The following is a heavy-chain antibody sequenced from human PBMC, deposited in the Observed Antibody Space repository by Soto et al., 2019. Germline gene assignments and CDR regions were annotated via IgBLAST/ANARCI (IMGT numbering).Heavy chain of an antibody. V-gene: IGHV4-30-4*01. CDR1: GGSISSGDYY. J-gene: IGHJ6*02. CDR3: ARGGAGGVAARNHYYGMDV. D-gene: IGHD6-25*01. CDR2: IYYSGST. Sequence: SETLSLTCTVSGGSISSGDYYWSWIRQPPWKGLEWIGYIYYSGSTYYNPSLKSRVTISVDTSKNQFSLKLSSVTAADTAVYYCARGGAGGVAARNHYYGMDVWGQGTTVTASS.